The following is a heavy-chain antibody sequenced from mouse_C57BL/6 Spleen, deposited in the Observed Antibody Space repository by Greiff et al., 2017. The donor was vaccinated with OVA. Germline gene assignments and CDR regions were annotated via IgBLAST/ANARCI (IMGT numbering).Heavy chain of an antibody. D-gene: IGHD2-2*01. V-gene: IGHV1-59*01. Sequence: QVQLQQPGAELVRPGTSVKLSCKASGYTFTSYWMHWVKQRPGQGLEWIGVIDPSDSYTNYSQKFKGKATLTVDTSSSTAYMQLSSLTSEDSAVYYCARRTMVTTSWYFDVWGTGTTVTVSS. CDR1: GYTFTSYW. CDR2: IDPSDSYT. J-gene: IGHJ1*03. CDR3: ARRTMVTTSWYFDV.